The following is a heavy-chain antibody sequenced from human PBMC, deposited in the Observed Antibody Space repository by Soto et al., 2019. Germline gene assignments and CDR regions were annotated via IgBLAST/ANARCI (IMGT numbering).Heavy chain of an antibody. J-gene: IGHJ5*02. CDR3: ARVAPSGGSVPRFHP. V-gene: IGHV1-3*01. CDR2: INAGNGNT. CDR1: GYTFTAYN. D-gene: IGHD3-10*01. Sequence: QVQLVQSGAEVKEPGASVRVSCKAFGYTFTAYNIHWLRQAPGQGLEWMGWINAGNGNTRSSRKFQGRVTITRDTSATTAYLEVDSLRSEDTDIYYCARVAPSGGSVPRFHPWGQGTLLPVSS.